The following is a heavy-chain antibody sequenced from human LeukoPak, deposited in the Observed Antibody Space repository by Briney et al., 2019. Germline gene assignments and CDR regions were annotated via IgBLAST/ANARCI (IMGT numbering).Heavy chain of an antibody. CDR1: GFTLSDYY. D-gene: IGHD7-27*01. V-gene: IGHV3-11*04. Sequence: PGGSLRLSCAASGFTLSDYYMSWMRQAPGKGLEWVSHIDGSGRTIYYVDSVKGRFTISRDNAKNSLYLQMISLRAEDTAVYYCARGNWGPDYWGQGTLVTVSS. J-gene: IGHJ4*02. CDR3: ARGNWGPDY. CDR2: IDGSGRTI.